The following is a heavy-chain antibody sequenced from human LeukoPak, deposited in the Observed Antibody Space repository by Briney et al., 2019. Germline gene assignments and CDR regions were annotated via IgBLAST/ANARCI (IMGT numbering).Heavy chain of an antibody. CDR2: ITSSSSYI. D-gene: IGHD4-17*01. J-gene: IGHJ6*02. CDR1: GFTFSSYS. V-gene: IGHV3-21*01. CDR3: ARGGYDYGDLYGMDV. Sequence: GGSLRLSCAASGFTFSSYSMNWVRQAPGKGLEWVSYITSSSSYIDYSDSMKGRFTISRDNAKNSLYLQMNSLRAEDTAVYYCARGGYDYGDLYGMDVWGQGTTVTVSS.